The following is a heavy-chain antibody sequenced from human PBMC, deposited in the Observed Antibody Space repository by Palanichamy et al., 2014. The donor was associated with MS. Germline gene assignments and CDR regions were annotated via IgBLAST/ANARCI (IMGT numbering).Heavy chain of an antibody. J-gene: IGHJ6*02. Sequence: EVQLVESGGGVLQPGGSLRLSCAASGFTFSSYWMHWVRQASGKGLVWVSRIDSDGNNIQYAGSVKGRFTISRDNAKNTLYLQMNSLRVEDTAVYYCARVLAGGCMDVWGQRTTVTISS. CDR1: GFTFSSYW. D-gene: IGHD6-13*01. CDR2: IDSDGNNI. V-gene: IGHV3-74*03. CDR3: ARVLAGGCMDV.